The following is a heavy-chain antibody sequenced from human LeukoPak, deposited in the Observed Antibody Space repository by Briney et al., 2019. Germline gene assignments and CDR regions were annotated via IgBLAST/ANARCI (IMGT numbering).Heavy chain of an antibody. D-gene: IGHD5-12*01. CDR2: INHSGST. V-gene: IGHV4-34*01. CDR1: GGSFSGYY. J-gene: IGHJ3*02. CDR3: ARRGYVIRWGQGHSAFGI. Sequence: PSETLSLTCAVYGGSFSGYYWSWIRQPPGKGLEWIGEINHSGSTNYNPSLKSRVTISVDTSKNQFSLKLSSVTAADTAVYYCARRGYVIRWGQGHSAFGIWGQGTMVTVSS.